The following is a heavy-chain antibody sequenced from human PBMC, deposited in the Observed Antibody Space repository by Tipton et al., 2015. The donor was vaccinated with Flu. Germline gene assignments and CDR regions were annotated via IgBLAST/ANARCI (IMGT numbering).Heavy chain of an antibody. Sequence: TLSLTCSVSGDSIRSDYYWGWIRQPPGQGLEWIGNMYHTGTAYYSPSLKSRVTISVDTSKNQFSLRLRSVTAADTAVYYCARERRGGWPFYDAFDFWGQGTMVTVSS. J-gene: IGHJ3*01. CDR2: MYHTGTA. V-gene: IGHV4-38-2*02. D-gene: IGHD6-19*01. CDR1: GDSIRSDYY. CDR3: ARERRGGWPFYDAFDF.